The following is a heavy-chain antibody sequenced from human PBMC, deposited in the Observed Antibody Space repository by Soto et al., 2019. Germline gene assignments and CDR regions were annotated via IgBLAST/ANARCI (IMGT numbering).Heavy chain of an antibody. CDR2: IYYSGST. CDR3: ARRSYGSGWFDP. J-gene: IGHJ5*02. Sequence: PSETLSLTCTVSGGSVTTSRYYWSWIRQPPGKGLEWIGNIYYSGSTYCNPSLKSRVTISVHTSKIQFSLKLSSVTATDTAVYYCARRSYGSGWFDPWGQGTLVTAPQ. CDR1: GGSVTTSRYY. V-gene: IGHV4-39*01. D-gene: IGHD6-19*01.